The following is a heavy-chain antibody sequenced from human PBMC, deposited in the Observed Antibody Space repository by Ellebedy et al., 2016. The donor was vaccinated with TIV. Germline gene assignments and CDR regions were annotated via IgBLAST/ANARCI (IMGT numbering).Heavy chain of an antibody. V-gene: IGHV1-46*01. CDR1: GYTFTSYY. D-gene: IGHD3-3*01. Sequence: ASVKVSXXASGYTFTSYYMHWVRQAPGQGLEWMGIINPSGGSTSYAQKFQGRVTMTRDTSTSTVYMELSSLRSEDTAVYYCARDLVTIFGVVGYFDYWGQGTLVTVSS. CDR3: ARDLVTIFGVVGYFDY. CDR2: INPSGGST. J-gene: IGHJ4*02.